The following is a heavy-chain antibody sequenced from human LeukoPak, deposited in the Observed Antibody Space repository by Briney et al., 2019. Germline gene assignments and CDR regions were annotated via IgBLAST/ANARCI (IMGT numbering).Heavy chain of an antibody. CDR3: ARDSHSGSYYRLDY. CDR1: GFIVRSNY. CDR2: IYSGGST. J-gene: IGHJ4*02. V-gene: IGHV3-53*01. D-gene: IGHD1-26*01. Sequence: PGGYLRLSCAASGFIVRSNYMSWVRQAPGKGLEWASVIYSGGSTYYADSVRGRFTISGDKSKSTLYLQMNSLRAEDTAVYYCARDSHSGSYYRLDYWGQGTLVTVSS.